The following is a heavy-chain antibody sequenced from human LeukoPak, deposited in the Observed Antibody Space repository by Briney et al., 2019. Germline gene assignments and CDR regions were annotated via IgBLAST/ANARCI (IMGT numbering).Heavy chain of an antibody. Sequence: GGSLRLSCAASGFTFSSYSMNWVRRAPGKGLEWVSYISSSSSTIYYADSVKGRFTISRDNAKNSLYLQMNSLRAEDTAVYYCARYRSGYYFDYWGQGTLVTVSS. V-gene: IGHV3-48*01. CDR2: ISSSSSTI. CDR3: ARYRSGYYFDY. CDR1: GFTFSSYS. D-gene: IGHD3-10*01. J-gene: IGHJ4*02.